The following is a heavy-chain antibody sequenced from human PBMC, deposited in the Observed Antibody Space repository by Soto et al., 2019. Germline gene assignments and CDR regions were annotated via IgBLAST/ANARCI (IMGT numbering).Heavy chain of an antibody. CDR3: ARYPYSSGWYYFDY. D-gene: IGHD6-19*01. V-gene: IGHV1-69*12. J-gene: IGHJ4*02. CDR2: IIPIFGTA. CDR1: GGTFSSYA. Sequence: QVQLVQSGAEVKKPGSSVKVSCKASGGTFSSYAISWVRQAPGQGLEWMGGIIPIFGTANYAQKFQGRVTXXAXEXXSTAYMELSSLRSEDTAVYYCARYPYSSGWYYFDYWGQGTLVTVSS.